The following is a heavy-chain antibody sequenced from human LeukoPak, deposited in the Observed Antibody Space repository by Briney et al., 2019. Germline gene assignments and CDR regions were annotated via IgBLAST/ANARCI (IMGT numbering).Heavy chain of an antibody. CDR3: ARDGRGENWFDP. V-gene: IGHV3-53*01. J-gene: IGHJ5*02. Sequence: GGSLRLSCAASGFTFSDYYMSWVRQAPGKGLEWVSVIYSGGSTYYADSVKGRFTISRDNSKNTLYLQMNSLRAEDTAVYYCARDGRGENWFDPWGQGTLVTVSS. D-gene: IGHD3-10*01. CDR2: IYSGGST. CDR1: GFTFSDYY.